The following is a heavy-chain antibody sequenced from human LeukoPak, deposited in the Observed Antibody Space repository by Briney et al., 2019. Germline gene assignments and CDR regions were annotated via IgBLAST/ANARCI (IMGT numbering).Heavy chain of an antibody. Sequence: SGPTLVHPPQPLTLTCTFSGFSLPTSGVGVGWIRQPPGKALEWLALIYWNGDKRYSPSLKSRLTITKGTSNDQVVLILANMDPVDTATYYCAHIIDAWDYVPLDYWGPGTLVTVSS. J-gene: IGHJ4*02. V-gene: IGHV2-5*01. CDR2: IYWNGDK. CDR1: GFSLPTSGVG. D-gene: IGHD1-7*01. CDR3: AHIIDAWDYVPLDY.